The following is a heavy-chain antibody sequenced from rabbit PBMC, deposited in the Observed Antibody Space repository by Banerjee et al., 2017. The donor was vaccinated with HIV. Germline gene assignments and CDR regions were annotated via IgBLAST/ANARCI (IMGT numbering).Heavy chain of an antibody. D-gene: IGHD1-1*01. CDR1: GFDFSNYG. V-gene: IGHV1S43*01. CDR2: IDPVFGST. CDR3: ARGAGDGGYWFYFNL. Sequence: QEQLVESGGGLVTPGGNLTLTCKASGFDFSNYGVSWVRQAPGKGLEWIGYIDPVFGSTYYASWVNGRFTISRSTSLLTVDLKMTSLTAADTATYFCARGAGDGGYWFYFNLWGQGTLVTVS. J-gene: IGHJ4*01.